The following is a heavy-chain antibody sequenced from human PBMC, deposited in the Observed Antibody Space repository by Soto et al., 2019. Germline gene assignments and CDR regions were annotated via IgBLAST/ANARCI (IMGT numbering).Heavy chain of an antibody. J-gene: IGHJ4*02. CDR3: AGGSFDHYYDSSGYILDY. CDR2: IYYSGST. Sequence: QVQLQESGPGLVKPSETLSLTCTVSGGSVSSGTYSWSWIRQPPGKGLEYIGYIYYSGSTNYNPSLKSRVTLSLDTSNNQFALKLSSVTAADTAVYDCAGGSFDHYYDSSGYILDYWGQGTLVTVSS. V-gene: IGHV4-61*01. CDR1: GGSVSSGTYS. D-gene: IGHD3-22*01.